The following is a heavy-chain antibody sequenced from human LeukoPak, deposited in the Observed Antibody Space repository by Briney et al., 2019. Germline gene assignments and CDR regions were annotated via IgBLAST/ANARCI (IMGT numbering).Heavy chain of an antibody. Sequence: QAGRSLRLSCAASGFTFSSYGMHWVRQAPGKGLEWVAVISYDGSNKYYADSVKGRFTISRDNAKNSLYLQMNSLRAEDTALYYCANGRGWELQGNLDYWGQGTLVTVSS. V-gene: IGHV3-30*18. J-gene: IGHJ4*02. D-gene: IGHD1-26*01. CDR3: ANGRGWELQGNLDY. CDR2: ISYDGSNK. CDR1: GFTFSSYG.